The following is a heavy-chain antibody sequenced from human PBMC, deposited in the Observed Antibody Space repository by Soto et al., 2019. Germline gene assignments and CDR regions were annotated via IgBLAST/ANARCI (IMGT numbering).Heavy chain of an antibody. CDR3: ARDAIVATLDDY. CDR1: GFTFSSYE. D-gene: IGHD5-12*01. Sequence: PGGSLRLSCAASGFTFSSYEMNWVRQAPGKELEWVSYISSSGSTIYYADSVKGRFTISRDNAKNSLYLQMNSLRAEDTAVYYCARDAIVATLDDYWGQGTLVTVSS. CDR2: ISSSGSTI. J-gene: IGHJ4*02. V-gene: IGHV3-48*03.